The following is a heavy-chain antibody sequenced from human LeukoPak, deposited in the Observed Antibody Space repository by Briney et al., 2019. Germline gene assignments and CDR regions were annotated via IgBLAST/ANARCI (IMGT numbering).Heavy chain of an antibody. CDR3: ARHEVAMADTAY. J-gene: IGHJ4*02. D-gene: IGHD6-19*01. V-gene: IGHV4-39*01. CDR2: IYHSGST. CDR1: GGSISRSLYY. Sequence: PSETLSLTCTVSGGSISRSLYYWGWIRQPPGKGLEWIGSIYHSGSTYYNPFLKSRVTIAVDTSKNQFSLKLSLVTAADTAVYYCARHEVAMADTAYWGQGILVTVPS.